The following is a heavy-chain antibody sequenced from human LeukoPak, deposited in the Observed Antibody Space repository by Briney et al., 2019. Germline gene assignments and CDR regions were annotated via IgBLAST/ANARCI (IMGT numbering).Heavy chain of an antibody. V-gene: IGHV1-2*02. Sequence: GPVKVSCKASGYTFTGYYMHWVRQAPGQGLEWMGWINPNSGGTNYAQKFQGRVTMTRDTSISTAYMELSRLRSDDTAVYYCARDPRRLAGPGIAVAGHALDVWGQGTTVTVSS. J-gene: IGHJ6*02. CDR3: ARDPRRLAGPGIAVAGHALDV. CDR2: INPNSGGT. D-gene: IGHD6-19*01. CDR1: GYTFTGYY.